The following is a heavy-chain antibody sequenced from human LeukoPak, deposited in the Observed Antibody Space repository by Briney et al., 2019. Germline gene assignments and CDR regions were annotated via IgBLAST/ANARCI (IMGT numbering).Heavy chain of an antibody. J-gene: IGHJ6*02. CDR2: INPSGGST. Sequence: ASVKVSCKASGYTFTGYYMHWVRQAPGQGLEWMGIINPSGGSTSYAQKFQGRVTMTRDTSTSTVYMELSSLRSEDTAVYYCARVRGRGYSYAYYGMDVWGQGTTVTVSS. CDR1: GYTFTGYY. CDR3: ARVRGRGYSYAYYGMDV. V-gene: IGHV1-46*01. D-gene: IGHD5-18*01.